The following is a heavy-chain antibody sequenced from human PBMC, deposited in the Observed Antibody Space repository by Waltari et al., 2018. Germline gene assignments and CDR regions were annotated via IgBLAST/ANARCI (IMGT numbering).Heavy chain of an antibody. D-gene: IGHD5-12*01. CDR1: GFSFGVFA. CDR3: AKAFRGYSGSYFDY. V-gene: IGHV3-23*01. J-gene: IGHJ4*02. CDR2: ISGSGATT. Sequence: EVQLLESGGGLAQPGGSLRLSCATSGFSFGVFALNWVRQAPGKGLEWVSGISGSGATTYYADSVRGRFTISRDNSRNTLSLEVNSLRAEDTAIYYCAKAFRGYSGSYFDYWGQGVPVTVSS.